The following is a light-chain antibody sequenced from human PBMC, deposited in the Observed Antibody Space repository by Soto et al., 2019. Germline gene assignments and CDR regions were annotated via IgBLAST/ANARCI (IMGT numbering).Light chain of an antibody. J-gene: IGKJ1*01. Sequence: EIVLTQSPGTLSLSPGERATLFCRASQSVSNYLAWYQQKPGQAPRLLIYDASSRVTGTPDRFSGSGSGTDFTLTISRLEPEDFAGYYCQRYGDSRRFGQGTKV. CDR1: QSVSNY. CDR2: DAS. CDR3: QRYGDSRR. V-gene: IGKV3-20*01.